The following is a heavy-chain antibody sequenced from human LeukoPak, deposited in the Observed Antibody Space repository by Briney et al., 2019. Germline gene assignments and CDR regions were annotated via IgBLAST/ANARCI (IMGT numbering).Heavy chain of an antibody. CDR3: AKEPLGGDFDY. CDR2: ISGSGSST. J-gene: IGHJ4*02. Sequence: PGGSLRLSCAASGFTFSSIALNWVRQAPGKGLEWVSGISGSGSSTHYADSVKGRFTISRDNSKNTVYLQMNSLRAEDTAVYYCAKEPLGGDFDYWGQGTLVTVSS. CDR1: GFTFSSIA. V-gene: IGHV3-23*01. D-gene: IGHD1-26*01.